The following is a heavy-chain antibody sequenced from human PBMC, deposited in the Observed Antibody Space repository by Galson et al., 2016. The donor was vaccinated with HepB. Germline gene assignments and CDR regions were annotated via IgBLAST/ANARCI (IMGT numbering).Heavy chain of an antibody. CDR3: VRKVTRSHGNPFDQ. Sequence: PALVKPTQTLTLTCTFPGFALSSSGMAVGWLRQPPGKALEWLALIFWDDDTRYSPSLKSRLTITKDSSKNQVVLKMTNMDHVDTGTYYCVRKVTRSHGNPFDQWGQGTQVTVSS. D-gene: IGHD1-1*01. CDR2: IFWDDDT. CDR1: GFALSSSGMA. V-gene: IGHV2-5*04. J-gene: IGHJ4*02.